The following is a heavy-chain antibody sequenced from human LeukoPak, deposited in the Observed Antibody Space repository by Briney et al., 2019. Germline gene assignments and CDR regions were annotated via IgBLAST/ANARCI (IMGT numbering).Heavy chain of an antibody. V-gene: IGHV3-11*04. J-gene: IGHJ6*03. CDR3: AREKMDIVATIRRSSDFYYYYYMDV. Sequence: PGGSLRLSCAASGFTFSDYYMSWIRQAPGKGLEWVSYISSSGSNIYYADSVKGRFTISRDNAKNSPYLQMNSLRAEDTAVYYCAREKMDIVATIRRSSDFYYYYYMDVWGKGTTVTVSS. CDR1: GFTFSDYY. D-gene: IGHD5-12*01. CDR2: ISSSGSNI.